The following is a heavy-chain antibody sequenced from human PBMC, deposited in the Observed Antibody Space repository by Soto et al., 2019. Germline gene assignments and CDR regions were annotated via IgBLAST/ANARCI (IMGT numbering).Heavy chain of an antibody. CDR3: ARVGSSDDILTGYRDAFDI. J-gene: IGHJ3*02. CDR1: GGSINSDY. Sequence: SETLSLTCTVSGGSINSDYWSWIRQSPGKGLEWIGYIYYRGTTNYNSSLRSRVTISVDTSKNQFPLKLSSVTAADTAVYFCARVGSSDDILTGYRDAFDIW. D-gene: IGHD3-9*01. CDR2: IYYRGTT. V-gene: IGHV4-59*12.